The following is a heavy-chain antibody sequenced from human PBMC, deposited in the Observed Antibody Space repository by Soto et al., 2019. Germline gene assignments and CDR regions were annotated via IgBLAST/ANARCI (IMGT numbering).Heavy chain of an antibody. CDR1: GYTFTGYY. V-gene: IGHV1-2*04. CDR2: INPNSGGT. CDR3: ARGVEMATIRAAFDI. J-gene: IGHJ3*02. Sequence: ASVQVSCKASGYTFTGYYMHWVRQAPGQGLELMGWINPNSGGTNYAQKFQGWVTMTRDTSISTAYMVLSRLISDDTAVYYCARGVEMATIRAAFDIWGQGTMVTVSS. D-gene: IGHD5-12*01.